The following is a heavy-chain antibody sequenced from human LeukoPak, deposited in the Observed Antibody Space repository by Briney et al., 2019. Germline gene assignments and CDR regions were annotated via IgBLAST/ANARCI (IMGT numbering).Heavy chain of an antibody. Sequence: SETLSLTCTVSGGSISSSDYYWGWIRQPPGKGLEWIGSIYYSVTTYYNPSLKSRVTISVDTSKNQFSLQVTSVTAADTAVYYCARRVRSADHRCDYWGQGTLVTVSS. V-gene: IGHV4-39*07. CDR1: GGSISSSDYY. D-gene: IGHD1-14*01. J-gene: IGHJ4*02. CDR2: IYYSVTT. CDR3: ARRVRSADHRCDY.